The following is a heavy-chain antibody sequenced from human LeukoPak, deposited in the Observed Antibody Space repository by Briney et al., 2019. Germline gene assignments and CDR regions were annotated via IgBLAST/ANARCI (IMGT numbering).Heavy chain of an antibody. D-gene: IGHD3-9*01. J-gene: IGHJ6*03. CDR1: GGSISSHY. CDR3: ARSRSITIFDYYYYMDV. V-gene: IGHV4-59*11. Sequence: PSETLSLTCTVSGGSISSHYWSWIRQPPGKGLEWIGYIYYSGSTNYNPSLKSRVTISVDTSKNQISLKLSSVTAADTAVYYCARSRSITIFDYYYYMDVWGKGTTVTVSS. CDR2: IYYSGST.